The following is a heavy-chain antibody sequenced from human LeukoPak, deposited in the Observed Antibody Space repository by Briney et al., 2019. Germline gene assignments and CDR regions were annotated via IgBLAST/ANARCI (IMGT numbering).Heavy chain of an antibody. CDR3: ARGRDTVVLIGGY. J-gene: IGHJ4*02. V-gene: IGHV1-8*01. D-gene: IGHD3-16*01. CDR2: MNPYSGNT. CDR1: GYSFTNYD. Sequence: ASVKVSCKASGYSFTNYDINWVRQATGQGLEWMGWMNPYSGNTGYAQKFQGRVTMTRDTSITTAYMELTSLKSEDTAVYHCARGRDTVVLIGGYWGQGTLVTVSS.